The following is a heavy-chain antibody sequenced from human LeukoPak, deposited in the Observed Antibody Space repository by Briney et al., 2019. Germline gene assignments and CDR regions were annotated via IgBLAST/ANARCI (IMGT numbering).Heavy chain of an antibody. D-gene: IGHD1-26*01. CDR1: GFTFSSYA. CDR3: ARDRVGATDYFDY. CDR2: ISYDGSNK. J-gene: IGHJ4*02. V-gene: IGHV3-30-3*01. Sequence: GGSLRLSCAASGFTFSSYAMSWVRQAPGKGLEWVAVISYDGSNKYYADSVKGRFTISRDNSKNTLYLQMNSLRAEDTAVYYCARDRVGATDYFDYWGQGTLVTVSS.